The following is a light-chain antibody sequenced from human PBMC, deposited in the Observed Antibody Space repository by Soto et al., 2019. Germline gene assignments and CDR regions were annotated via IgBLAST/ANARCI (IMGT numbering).Light chain of an antibody. V-gene: IGLV2-14*01. CDR1: SSDVGGYNF. Sequence: QSALTQPASVSGSPGQSITISCTGTSSDVGGYNFVSWYQQHPGKAPKLMIYDVSSRPSGVSYRFSGSKSGNTASLTISGLQAEDESDSYCSSYTISNTRYVFGTGTKLTVL. J-gene: IGLJ1*01. CDR2: DVS. CDR3: SSYTISNTRYV.